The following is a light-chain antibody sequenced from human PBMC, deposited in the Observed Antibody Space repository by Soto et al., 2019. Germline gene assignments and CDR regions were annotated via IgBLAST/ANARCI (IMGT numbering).Light chain of an antibody. V-gene: IGLV2-14*01. CDR2: DVS. J-gene: IGLJ3*02. CDR3: SSYTSSSTWV. CDR1: SSDVGGYNH. Sequence: QSVLTQPASVSGSPGQSITISCTGTSSDVGGYNHVSWYHQHPGTAPKLMIYDVSNRPSGVSDRFSGSKSGNTASLTISGLQAEDEADYYCSSYTSSSTWVFGGGTKLTVL.